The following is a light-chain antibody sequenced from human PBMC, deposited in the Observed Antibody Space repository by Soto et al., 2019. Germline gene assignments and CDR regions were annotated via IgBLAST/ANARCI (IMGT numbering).Light chain of an antibody. V-gene: IGKV1-39*01. CDR1: QTISNY. CDR2: ATS. J-gene: IGKJ4*01. Sequence: DIQMTQSPSSLSASVGDRVTITCRASQTISNYLNWYQQKPGKAPRLLIYATSSLQSGVPIRFSGTGSGTYFTLTISSLQPEDFATYFCQQSYSVPFTFGGGANVEVK. CDR3: QQSYSVPFT.